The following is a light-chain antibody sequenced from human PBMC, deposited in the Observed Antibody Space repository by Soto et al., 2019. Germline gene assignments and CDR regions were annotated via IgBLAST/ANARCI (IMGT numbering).Light chain of an antibody. Sequence: EIVMTQSPGTLSLSPGERATLSCRASHSVSTYLAWYQQKPGQAPRLLIYAASSRATGIPDRFSGSGSGTDFTLTIDGLEPENFVVYYCQQYGYSPITFGQGTRLEI. CDR2: AAS. CDR1: HSVSTY. CDR3: QQYGYSPIT. V-gene: IGKV3-20*01. J-gene: IGKJ5*01.